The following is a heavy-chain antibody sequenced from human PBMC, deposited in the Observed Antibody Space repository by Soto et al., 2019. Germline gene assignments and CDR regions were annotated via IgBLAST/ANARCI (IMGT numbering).Heavy chain of an antibody. CDR2: IYYSGST. J-gene: IGHJ4*02. CDR1: GGSISSYY. Sequence: PSETLSLTCTVSGGSISSYYWSWILQPPGKGLEWIGYIYYSGSTNYNPSLKSRVTISVDTSKNQFSLKLSSVSSVFTLYLQMNSLKTEDTAVYYCTTQYYYDSSGSLLNWGQGTLVTVSS. D-gene: IGHD3-22*01. V-gene: IGHV4-59*01. CDR3: NSLKTEDTAVYYCTTQYYYDSSGSLLN.